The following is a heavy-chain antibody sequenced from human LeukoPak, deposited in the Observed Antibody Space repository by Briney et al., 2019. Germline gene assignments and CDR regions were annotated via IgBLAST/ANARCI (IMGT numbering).Heavy chain of an antibody. CDR2: ISGSGGNGDNA. Sequence: PGGSLRLSCAASGFTFSSYAMSWVRQAPGKGLEWVSSISGSGGNGDNAYYADSVKGRFTISRDNSKSTLYVQMDSLRAEDTAVYYCARVGRLLRSFDYWGQGTLVTVSS. CDR3: ARVGRLLRSFDY. CDR1: GFTFSSYA. V-gene: IGHV3-23*01. D-gene: IGHD4-23*01. J-gene: IGHJ4*02.